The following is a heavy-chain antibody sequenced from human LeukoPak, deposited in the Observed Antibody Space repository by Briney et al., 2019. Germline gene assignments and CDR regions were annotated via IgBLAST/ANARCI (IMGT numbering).Heavy chain of an antibody. D-gene: IGHD3-22*01. J-gene: IGHJ3*02. CDR2: TKQDGSEK. CDR1: GFTFSSCW. CDR3: AREGRITMIVDGAFDI. Sequence: PGGSLRLSCAASGFTFSSCWMSWVRQAPGKGLEWVANTKQDGSEKYYVDSVKGRFTISRDNAKNSLYLQMNSLRAEDTAVYYCAREGRITMIVDGAFDIWGQGTMVTVSS. V-gene: IGHV3-7*01.